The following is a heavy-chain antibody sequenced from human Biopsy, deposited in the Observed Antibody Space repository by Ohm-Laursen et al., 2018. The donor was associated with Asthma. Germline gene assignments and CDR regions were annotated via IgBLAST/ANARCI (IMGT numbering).Heavy chain of an antibody. CDR1: GGSIRSHD. V-gene: IGHV4-59*11. J-gene: IGHJ5*02. CDR2: VSHTGST. Sequence: SETLSLTCTVSGGSIRSHDWTWIRLPPGKGLEYIGDVSHTGSTNYNPSLKNRVTMSLDASKNQFSLRLTSVTPADTAVYYCARLADCSGGACYSYGWFDPWGQGTRVTVSS. D-gene: IGHD2-15*01. CDR3: ARLADCSGGACYSYGWFDP.